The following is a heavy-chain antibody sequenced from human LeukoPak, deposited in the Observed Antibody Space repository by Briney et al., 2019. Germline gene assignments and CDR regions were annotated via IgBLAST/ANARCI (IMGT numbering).Heavy chain of an antibody. Sequence: GESLKISCKGSGYSFTSYWIGWVRQMPGKGLEWMGIIYPGDSDTRYSPPFQGQVTISADKSISAAYLQWSSLKASDTAMYYCARGYGSGSYSHPINWFDPWGQGTLVTVSS. J-gene: IGHJ5*02. D-gene: IGHD3-10*01. CDR1: GYSFTSYW. CDR3: ARGYGSGSYSHPINWFDP. V-gene: IGHV5-51*01. CDR2: IYPGDSDT.